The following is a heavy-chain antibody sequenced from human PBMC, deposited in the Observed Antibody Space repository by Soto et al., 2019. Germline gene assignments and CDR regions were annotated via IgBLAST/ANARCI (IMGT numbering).Heavy chain of an antibody. CDR2: IYYSGST. D-gene: IGHD1-26*01. Sequence: SETLSLTCTVSGGSLSSYYWSWIRQPPGKGLEWIGYIYYSGSTNYNPSLKSRVTISVDTSKNQFSLKLSSVTAADTAVYYCARAWGFYFDFWDRGILVTVSS. J-gene: IGHJ4*02. V-gene: IGHV4-59*01. CDR1: GGSLSSYY. CDR3: ARAWGFYFDF.